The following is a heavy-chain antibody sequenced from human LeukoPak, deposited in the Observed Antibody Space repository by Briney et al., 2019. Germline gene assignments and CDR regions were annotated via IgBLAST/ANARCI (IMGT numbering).Heavy chain of an antibody. V-gene: IGHV4-34*01. Sequence: KPSETLSLTCAVYGGYFSGYYWSWIRQPPGKGLEWIGEINHSGSTNYNPSLKSRVTISVDTSKNQFSLKLSSVTAADTAVYYCARGQRLWLNWFDPWGQGTLVTVSS. CDR3: ARGQRLWLNWFDP. D-gene: IGHD4/OR15-4a*01. CDR2: INHSGST. J-gene: IGHJ5*02. CDR1: GGYFSGYY.